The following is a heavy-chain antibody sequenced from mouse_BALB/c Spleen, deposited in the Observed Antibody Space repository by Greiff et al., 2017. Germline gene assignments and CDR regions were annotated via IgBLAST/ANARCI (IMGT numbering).Heavy chain of an antibody. CDR1: GFTFSSYG. Sequence: EVHLVESGGDLVKPGGSLKLSCAASGFTFSSYGMSWVRQTPDKRLEWVATISSGGSYTYYPDSVKGRFTISRDNAKNTLYLQMSSLKSEDTAMYYCARHYDYDGGYYAMDYWGQGTSVTVSS. J-gene: IGHJ4*01. D-gene: IGHD2-4*01. CDR3: ARHYDYDGGYYAMDY. V-gene: IGHV5-6*01. CDR2: ISSGGSYT.